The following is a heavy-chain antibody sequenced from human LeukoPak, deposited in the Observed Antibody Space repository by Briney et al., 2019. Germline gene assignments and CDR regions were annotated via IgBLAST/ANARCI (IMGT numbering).Heavy chain of an antibody. CDR3: ARVYYDILTGYFFDY. V-gene: IGHV4-30-4*01. D-gene: IGHD3-9*01. J-gene: IGHJ4*02. CDR2: IYYSGST. Sequence: SQTLSLTCTVSGGSISSGDYYWSWIRQPPGRGLEWIVYIYYSGSTYYNPSLKSRLTISVDTSKNQFSLKLSSVTAADTAVYYCARVYYDILTGYFFDYWGQGTLVTVSS. CDR1: GGSISSGDYY.